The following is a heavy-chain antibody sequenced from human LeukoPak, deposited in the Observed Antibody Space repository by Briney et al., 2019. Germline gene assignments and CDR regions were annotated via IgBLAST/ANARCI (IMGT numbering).Heavy chain of an antibody. Sequence: AGGSLRLSCAASGFTFSSYAMSWIRQPPGKGLEWIGYIYYSGSTNYNPSLKSRVTISVDTSKNQFSLKLSSVTAADTAVYYCAIFRRGIAAAGTGYYFDYWGQGTLVTVSS. D-gene: IGHD6-13*01. CDR1: GFTFSSYA. J-gene: IGHJ4*02. CDR2: IYYSGST. V-gene: IGHV4-59*01. CDR3: AIFRRGIAAAGTGYYFDY.